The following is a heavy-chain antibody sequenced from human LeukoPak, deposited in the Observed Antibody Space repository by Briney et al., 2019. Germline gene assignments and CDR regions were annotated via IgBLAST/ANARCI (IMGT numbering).Heavy chain of an antibody. D-gene: IGHD3-3*01. V-gene: IGHV1-46*01. Sequence: ASVKVSCKASGYTFTSYYMHWVRQAPGQGLEWMGIINPSGGSTSYAQKFQGRVTMTRDTSTSTVYMELSSLRSEDTAVYYCARVHPAYYDFWSGPLNAFDIWGQGTMVTVSS. CDR1: GYTFTSYY. CDR3: ARVHPAYYDFWSGPLNAFDI. J-gene: IGHJ3*02. CDR2: INPSGGST.